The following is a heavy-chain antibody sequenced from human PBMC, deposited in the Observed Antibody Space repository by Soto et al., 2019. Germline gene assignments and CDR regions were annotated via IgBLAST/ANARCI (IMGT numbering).Heavy chain of an antibody. D-gene: IGHD3-22*01. V-gene: IGHV1-69*12. J-gene: IGHJ5*02. CDR2: IIPIFGTA. Sequence: QVQLVQSGAEVKKPGSSVKVSCKASGGTFSSYAITWVRQAPGQGLEWMGGIIPIFGTANYAQKFQGRVTITADDSTSTAYMELSSLRSEDTAVDYCARDRGPSSGYYPYWFDPWGQGTLVTVSS. CDR3: ARDRGPSSGYYPYWFDP. CDR1: GGTFSSYA.